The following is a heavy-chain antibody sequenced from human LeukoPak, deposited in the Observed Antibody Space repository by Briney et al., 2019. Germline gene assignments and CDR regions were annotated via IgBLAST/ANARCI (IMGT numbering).Heavy chain of an antibody. Sequence: GGSLRLSCAASGFTFSSYSMNWVRQAPGKGLEWVSAISGSGGSTYYADSVKGRSTISRDNAKNSLYLQMNSLRAEDTAVYYCARDQGWDYPYYFDYWGQGTLVTVSS. D-gene: IGHD3-16*01. CDR3: ARDQGWDYPYYFDY. J-gene: IGHJ4*02. CDR2: ISGSGGST. V-gene: IGHV3-21*01. CDR1: GFTFSSYS.